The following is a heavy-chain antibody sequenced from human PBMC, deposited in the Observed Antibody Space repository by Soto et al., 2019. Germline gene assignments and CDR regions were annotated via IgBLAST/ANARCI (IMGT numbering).Heavy chain of an antibody. V-gene: IGHV3-23*01. CDR3: STDPIGDYIGAFDN. D-gene: IGHD4-17*01. J-gene: IGHJ3*02. CDR1: RFSFSNYA. CDR2: ITGSGGGT. Sequence: EVQLLESGGRLVPPGGSLRLSCAGSRFSFSNYAMTWARQAPGEGLEWVSSITGSGGGTTYADSVKGRFTISRDDSKNILYLQMESLRADDTAVYYCSTDPIGDYIGAFDNWGQGTMVTVSS.